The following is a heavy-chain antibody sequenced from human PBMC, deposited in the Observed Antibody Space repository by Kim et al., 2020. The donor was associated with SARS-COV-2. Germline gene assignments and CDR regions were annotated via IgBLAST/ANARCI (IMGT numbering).Heavy chain of an antibody. CDR3: AREPTPGYTHFDY. D-gene: IGHD6-13*01. Sequence: AQKFQGRVTVTADESTSTAYMELGSLRSEDTAVYYCAREPTPGYTHFDYWGQGTLVTVSS. V-gene: IGHV1-69*01. J-gene: IGHJ4*02.